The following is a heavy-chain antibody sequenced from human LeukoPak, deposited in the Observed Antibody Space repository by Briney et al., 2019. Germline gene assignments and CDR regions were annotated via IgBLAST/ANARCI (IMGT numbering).Heavy chain of an antibody. J-gene: IGHJ4*02. CDR1: KFTFSHYG. Sequence: AGGSLRLSCTASKFTFSHYGMQWVRQAPGKGLEWVEVISSDGSIKVYADSVKGRFTLSRDNSINTVDLQMNSLRAEDTAVYYCVKEYHSRGFGAYFDYWGQGTLVTVSS. CDR3: VKEYHSRGFGAYFDY. CDR2: ISSDGSIK. V-gene: IGHV3-30*18. D-gene: IGHD3-3*01.